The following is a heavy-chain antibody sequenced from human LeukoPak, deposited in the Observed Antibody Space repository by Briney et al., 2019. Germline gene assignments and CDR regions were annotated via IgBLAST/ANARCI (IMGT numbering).Heavy chain of an antibody. CDR2: MNPNSGNT. Sequence: GASVTVSCKASGYTFNSYDINWVRQATGQGLEWMGWMNPNSGNTGYAQKFQGRVTMTRNTSISTAYMELSSLRSEDTAEYYCARGVAGDYYDSSGYSYWGQGTLVTVSS. CDR3: ARGVAGDYYDSSGYSY. CDR1: GYTFNSYD. D-gene: IGHD3-22*01. V-gene: IGHV1-8*01. J-gene: IGHJ4*02.